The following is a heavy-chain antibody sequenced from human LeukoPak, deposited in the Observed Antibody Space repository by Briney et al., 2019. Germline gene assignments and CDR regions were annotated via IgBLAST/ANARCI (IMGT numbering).Heavy chain of an antibody. V-gene: IGHV1-2*06. Sequence: ASVKVSCKASGYTFSGYYMHWVRQAPGQGLEWMGRINPNSGGTNYAQKFQDRVTMTRDTSISTAYMEVSRLRSDDTAVYYCARGPPNWGYDYWGPGTLVTVSS. J-gene: IGHJ4*02. CDR1: GYTFSGYY. CDR3: ARGPPNWGYDY. D-gene: IGHD7-27*01. CDR2: INPNSGGT.